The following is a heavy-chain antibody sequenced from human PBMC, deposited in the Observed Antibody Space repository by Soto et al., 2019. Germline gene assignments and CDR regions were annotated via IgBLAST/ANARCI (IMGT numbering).Heavy chain of an antibody. V-gene: IGHV1-69*13. D-gene: IGHD6-13*01. CDR2: IIPIFGTA. CDR3: ATTSIGAAGTPDYFDY. J-gene: IGHJ4*02. Sequence: GASVKVSCKASGGTFSSYAISWVRQAPGQGLEWMGGIIPIFGTANYAQKFQGRVTITADESTSTAYMELSSLRSEDTAVYYCATTSIGAAGTPDYFDYLGQGTLVTVSS. CDR1: GGTFSSYA.